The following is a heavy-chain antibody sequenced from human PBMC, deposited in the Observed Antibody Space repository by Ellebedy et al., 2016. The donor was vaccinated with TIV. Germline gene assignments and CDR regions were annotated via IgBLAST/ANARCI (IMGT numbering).Heavy chain of an antibody. D-gene: IGHD3-10*01. V-gene: IGHV4-39*01. CDR3: ARQPPLNVMVRGVIYFDS. CDR2: FSYKGYT. CDR1: GDSISSSNYY. Sequence: PGGSLRLSCSVSGDSISSSNYYWGWVRQSPGKGLEWIGSFSYKGYTYYNPSLKSRATVSGDTSKNQFSLKLTSVTAADTAIYYCARQPPLNVMVRGVIYFDSWGQGTLVTVSS. J-gene: IGHJ4*02.